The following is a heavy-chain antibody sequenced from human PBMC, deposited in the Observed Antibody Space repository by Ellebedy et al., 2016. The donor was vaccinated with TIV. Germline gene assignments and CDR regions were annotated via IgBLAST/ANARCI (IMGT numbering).Heavy chain of an antibody. Sequence: AASVKVSCKASGYTFTGYGICWVRQAPGQGLEWMGWISTYNGNTNFAQKVQGRVTMTTDTTTSTAYMELRSLRSDDTAVYYGARERSGSGSYYNYFGMDVWGQGTTVTVSS. CDR3: ARERSGSGSYYNYFGMDV. CDR2: ISTYNGNT. V-gene: IGHV1-18*04. CDR1: GYTFTGYG. D-gene: IGHD1-26*01. J-gene: IGHJ6*02.